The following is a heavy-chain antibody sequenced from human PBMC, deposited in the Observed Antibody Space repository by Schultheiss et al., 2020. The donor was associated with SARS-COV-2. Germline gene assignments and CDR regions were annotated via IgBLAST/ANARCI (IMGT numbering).Heavy chain of an antibody. CDR1: GGSFSGYY. Sequence: SETLSLTCAVYGGSFSGYYWSWIRQPPGKGLEWIGSIYHSGSTYSNPSLKSRVTISVDTSKNQFSLKLSSVTAADTAVYYCARSVWGGVVNLVAYYYYGMDVWGQGTTVTVSS. CDR2: IYHSGST. CDR3: ARSVWGGVVNLVAYYYYGMDV. J-gene: IGHJ6*02. D-gene: IGHD3-16*01. V-gene: IGHV4-34*01.